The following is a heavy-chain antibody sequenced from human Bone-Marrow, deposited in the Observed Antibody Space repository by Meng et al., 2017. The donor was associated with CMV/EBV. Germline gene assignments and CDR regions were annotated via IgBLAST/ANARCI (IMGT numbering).Heavy chain of an antibody. J-gene: IGHJ5*02. CDR1: GGTFSSYG. CDR3: SRSRGGYSWLDP. CDR2: ISAYNGNT. V-gene: IGHV1-18*01. D-gene: IGHD5-12*01. Sequence: ASVKVSCKASGGTFSSYGISWVRQAPGQGLEWMGWISAYNGNTNYAQKLQGRVTMTTDTSTSTAYMELRSLRSDDTAVYYCSRSRGGYSWLDPWGQGTLVTVSS.